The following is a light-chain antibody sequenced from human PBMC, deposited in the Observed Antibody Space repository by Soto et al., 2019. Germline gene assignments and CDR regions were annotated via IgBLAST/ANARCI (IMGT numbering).Light chain of an antibody. J-gene: IGKJ4*01. CDR1: QSVSRSY. V-gene: IGKV3-20*01. CDR2: GAS. CDR3: KKYASSPRT. Sequence: LRVSPALISLCPGERAILCCIASQSVSRSYLAWYQQTPRQAPRLLIYGASSRATGITDRFSGSGSGTDFTLTISRLEPVDFAVYYCKKYASSPRTFGGATKVDIK.